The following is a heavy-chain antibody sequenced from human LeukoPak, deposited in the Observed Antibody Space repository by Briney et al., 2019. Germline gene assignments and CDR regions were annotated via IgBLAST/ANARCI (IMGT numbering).Heavy chain of an antibody. CDR2: INPSGGST. Sequence: GESLQVSCKASGYTFTSYYMHWVRQAPGQGLEWMGIINPSGGSTSYAQKFQGRVTMTRDMSTSTVYMELSSLRSEDTAVYYCARGYSSSWYWLDPWGQGTLVTVSS. CDR3: ARGYSSSWYWLDP. J-gene: IGHJ5*02. V-gene: IGHV1-46*01. D-gene: IGHD6-13*01. CDR1: GYTFTSYY.